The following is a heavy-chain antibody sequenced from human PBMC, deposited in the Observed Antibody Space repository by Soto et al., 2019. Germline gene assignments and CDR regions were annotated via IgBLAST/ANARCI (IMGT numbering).Heavy chain of an antibody. CDR2: INHSGST. D-gene: IGHD2-2*01. CDR3: ARVGRVPAALKDAFDI. J-gene: IGHJ3*02. CDR1: GGSFSGYY. V-gene: IGHV4-34*01. Sequence: QVQLQQLGAGLLKPSETLSLTCAVYGGSFSGYYWSWIRQPPGKGLEWIGEINHSGSTNYNPSLKSRVTISVDTSKNQFSLKLSSVTAADTAVYYCARVGRVPAALKDAFDIWGQGTMVTVSS.